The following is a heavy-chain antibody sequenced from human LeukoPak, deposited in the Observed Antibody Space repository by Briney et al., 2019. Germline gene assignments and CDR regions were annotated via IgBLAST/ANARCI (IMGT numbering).Heavy chain of an antibody. V-gene: IGHV3-30-3*01. CDR2: VSHDGTNK. Sequence: GGSLRLSCAATGVSFSNCAMHWVRQAPGKGLEWVAVVSHDGTNKFYADSVKGRFTISRDNSKDTLFLQMNSLRAEDTALYYCARGHIVVVIASSGDFDYWGQGTLVTVSS. CDR3: ARGHIVVVIASSGDFDY. CDR1: GVSFSNCA. J-gene: IGHJ4*02. D-gene: IGHD2-21*01.